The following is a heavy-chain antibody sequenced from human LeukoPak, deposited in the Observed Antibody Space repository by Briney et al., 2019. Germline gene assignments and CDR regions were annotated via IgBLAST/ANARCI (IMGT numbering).Heavy chain of an antibody. CDR3: ARGPRYDSSGYLHYYYYMDV. Sequence: SETLSLTCTVSGGSISSYYWSWIRQPPGKGLEWIGYIYYSGSTNYNPSLKSRVTISVDTSKNQFSLKLSSVTAADTAVYYCARGPRYDSSGYLHYYYYMDVWGEGTTVTVSS. CDR1: GGSISSYY. J-gene: IGHJ6*03. D-gene: IGHD3-22*01. V-gene: IGHV4-59*01. CDR2: IYYSGST.